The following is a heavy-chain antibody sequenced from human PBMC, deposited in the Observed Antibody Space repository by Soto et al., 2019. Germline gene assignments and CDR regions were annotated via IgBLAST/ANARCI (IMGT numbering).Heavy chain of an antibody. D-gene: IGHD4-17*01. CDR1: GGSISSGDYY. CDR2: IYYSGST. J-gene: IGHJ6*02. CDR3: ARELTTVTIAGMDV. V-gene: IGHV4-30-4*01. Sequence: PSETLSLTCTVSGGSISSGDYYWSCIRQPPGKGLEWIGYIYYSGSTYYNPSLKSRVTISVDTSKNQFSLKLSSVTAADTAVYYCARELTTVTIAGMDVWGQGTTVTVSS.